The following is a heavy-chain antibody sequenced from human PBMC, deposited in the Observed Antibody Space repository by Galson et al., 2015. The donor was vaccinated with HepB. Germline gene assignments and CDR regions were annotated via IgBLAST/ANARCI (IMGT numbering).Heavy chain of an antibody. CDR2: FSGSGNI. CDR1: GFTFSSYG. CDR3: ARPLGSHLFDY. Sequence: SLRLSCAASGFTFSSYGMSWVRQAPGQGLEWVSTFSGSGNIFYADSVKGRFTISRDNSKNTLYLRMNSLRVDDTAVYFCARPLGSHLFDYWGQGTLVTVSS. D-gene: IGHD3-3*02. J-gene: IGHJ4*02. V-gene: IGHV3-23*01.